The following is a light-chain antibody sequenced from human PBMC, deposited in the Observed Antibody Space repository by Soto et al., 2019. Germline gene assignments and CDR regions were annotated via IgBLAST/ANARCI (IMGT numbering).Light chain of an antibody. CDR3: KSYDSSLTTFV. Sequence: QSALTQPPSVSGAPGQRVAISCTGSSSNIGAEYDVHWYQQLPGTAPKRLIYGDNNRPSGVPDRSSGSKSGTSASLAITGLQPEDEADYYCKSYDSSLTTFVFGTGTKLTVL. J-gene: IGLJ1*01. V-gene: IGLV1-40*01. CDR2: GDN. CDR1: SSNIGAEYD.